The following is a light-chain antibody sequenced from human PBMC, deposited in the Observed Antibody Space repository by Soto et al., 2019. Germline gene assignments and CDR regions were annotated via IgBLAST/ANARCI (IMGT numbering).Light chain of an antibody. CDR3: TSYRSGNTRA. CDR2: EVT. Sequence: ALTQPASVSGSPGQSITISCTGTSSDIGGYNYVSWYQQHPGKAPKLMISEVTNRPSGVSNRFSGSKSGNTASLTISGLQAEDEADYYCTSYRSGNTRAFGTGTKVTVL. CDR1: SSDIGGYNY. V-gene: IGLV2-14*01. J-gene: IGLJ1*01.